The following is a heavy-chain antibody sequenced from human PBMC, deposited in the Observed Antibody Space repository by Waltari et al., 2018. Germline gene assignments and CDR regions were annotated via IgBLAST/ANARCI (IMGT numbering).Heavy chain of an antibody. D-gene: IGHD7-27*01. CDR3: ARDFNWGWDF. CDR2: IKPDGSQQ. Sequence: EVQLVDSGGGLVQPGGSLSLSCPASGFPFSSNWMSWVRQAPGRGLEWLANIKPDGSQQYYVDSVRGRFSISRDNAKNSLYLQLNSLRAEDTAIYYCARDFNWGWDFWGQGTLVTVSS. J-gene: IGHJ4*02. V-gene: IGHV3-7*03. CDR1: GFPFSSNW.